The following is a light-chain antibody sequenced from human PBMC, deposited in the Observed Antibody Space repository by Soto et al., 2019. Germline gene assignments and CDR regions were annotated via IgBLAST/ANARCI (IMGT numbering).Light chain of an antibody. CDR3: QQYGSSYS. J-gene: IGKJ2*01. CDR1: QSVSSSY. V-gene: IGKV3D-20*01. CDR2: DAS. Sequence: EIVLTQSPATLPLSPGARATLPCGASQSVSSSYLAWYQQKPGLAPRLLIYDASSRATGIPDRLSGSGSGTYFALTTTRLEPEDSAVYYCQQYGSSYSFVQGNKLDIK.